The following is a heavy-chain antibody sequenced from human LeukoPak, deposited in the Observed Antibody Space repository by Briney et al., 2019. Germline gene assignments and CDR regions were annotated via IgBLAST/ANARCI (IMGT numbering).Heavy chain of an antibody. V-gene: IGHV4-34*01. Sequence: SETLSLTCAVYGGSFSGYYWSWIRQPPGKGLEWIGEINHSGSTNYNPSLKSRVTISVDTSKNQSSLKLSSVTAADTAVYYCARHVSTTVTTLDYWGQGTLVTVSS. CDR1: GGSFSGYY. CDR3: ARHVSTTVTTLDY. D-gene: IGHD4-17*01. CDR2: INHSGST. J-gene: IGHJ4*02.